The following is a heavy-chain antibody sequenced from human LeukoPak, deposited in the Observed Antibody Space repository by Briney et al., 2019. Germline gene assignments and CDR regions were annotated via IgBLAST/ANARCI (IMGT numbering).Heavy chain of an antibody. V-gene: IGHV3-48*03. J-gene: IGHJ3*02. CDR1: GFTFSSYE. CDR3: ARDRVQFRAFDI. Sequence: GGSLRLSCAASGFTFSSYEMNWVRQAPGKGLEWVSYISSSGSTIYYADSVKGRFTISRDNAKNSLYLQMNSLRAEDTAVYYCARDRVQFRAFDIWGQGTMVTVSS. CDR2: ISSSGSTI. D-gene: IGHD1-1*01.